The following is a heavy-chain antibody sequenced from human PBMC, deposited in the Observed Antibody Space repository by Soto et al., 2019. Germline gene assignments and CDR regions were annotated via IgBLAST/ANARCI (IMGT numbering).Heavy chain of an antibody. CDR1: GFTFTSSA. J-gene: IGHJ3*02. CDR2: IVVGSDNT. V-gene: IGHV1-58*02. D-gene: IGHD2-15*01. CDR3: ARDREVVAATGAFDI. Sequence: GASVKVSCKTSGFTFTSSAIQWVRQARGQRLEWIGWIVVGSDNTNYAQKFQERVAITRDLSTNTIYMDLSGLRSEDTAVYYCARDREVVAATGAFDIWGQGTMVTVSS.